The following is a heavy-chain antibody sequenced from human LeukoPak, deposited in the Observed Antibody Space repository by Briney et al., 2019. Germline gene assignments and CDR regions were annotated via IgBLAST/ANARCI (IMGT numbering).Heavy chain of an antibody. CDR2: ISYDGSNK. J-gene: IGHJ4*02. Sequence: GGSLRLSCAASGFTFNSYAMHWVRQAPGKGLEWVAVISYDGSNKYYADSVKGRFTISRDNSKNTLYLQMNSLRAEDTAVYYCARDLSTYAFDYWGQGTLVTVSS. D-gene: IGHD5/OR15-5a*01. CDR1: GFTFNSYA. CDR3: ARDLSTYAFDY. V-gene: IGHV3-30*04.